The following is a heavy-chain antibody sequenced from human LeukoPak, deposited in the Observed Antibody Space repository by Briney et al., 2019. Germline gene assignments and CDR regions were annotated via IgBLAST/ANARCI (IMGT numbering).Heavy chain of an antibody. D-gene: IGHD3-10*02. CDR2: ISSSGSTI. V-gene: IGHV3-48*04. CDR1: GFTFSNYS. CDR3: AELGITMIGGV. J-gene: IGHJ6*04. Sequence: GGSLRLSCAASGFTFSNYSMNWVRQAPGKGLEWVSYISSSGSTIYYADSVKGRFTISRDNAKNSPYLQMNSLRAEDTAVYYCAELGITMIGGVWGKGTTVTISS.